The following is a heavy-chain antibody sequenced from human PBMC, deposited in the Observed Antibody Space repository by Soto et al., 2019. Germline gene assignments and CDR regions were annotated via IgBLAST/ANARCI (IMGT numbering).Heavy chain of an antibody. CDR1: GFKFSSYA. J-gene: IGHJ4*02. V-gene: IGHV3-23*01. CDR3: AKDQSTYYYDSSGYYPFDY. CDR2: ISGSGGST. D-gene: IGHD3-22*01. Sequence: GGSLRLSCTAAGFKFSSYAVSWVSQAPGKGLEWVSAISGSGGSTYYADSVKGRFTISRDNSKNTLYLQMNSLRAEDTAVYYCAKDQSTYYYDSSGYYPFDYWGQGTLVTVSS.